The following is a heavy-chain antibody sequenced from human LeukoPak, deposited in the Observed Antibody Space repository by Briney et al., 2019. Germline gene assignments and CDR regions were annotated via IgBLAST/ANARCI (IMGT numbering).Heavy chain of an antibody. CDR3: AKLIAVAGTDDY. D-gene: IGHD6-19*01. V-gene: IGHV3-33*06. Sequence: GGSLRLSCAASGFTFSSYGMHWVRQAPGKGLEWVAVIWYDGSNKYYADSVKGRFTISRDNSKNTLYLQMNSMRAEDTAVYYCAKLIAVAGTDDYWGQGTLDTVSS. CDR2: IWYDGSNK. CDR1: GFTFSSYG. J-gene: IGHJ4*02.